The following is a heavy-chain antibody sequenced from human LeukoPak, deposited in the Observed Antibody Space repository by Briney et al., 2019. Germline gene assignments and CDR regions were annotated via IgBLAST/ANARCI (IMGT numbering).Heavy chain of an antibody. J-gene: IGHJ4*02. Sequence: ASVKVSCKASGYTFTSYGISWVRQAPGQGLEWMGWISAYNGNTNYAQKLQGRVTMTTGTSTSTAYMEPRSLRPDDTAVYYCARDLVGYSGYEPIGYWGQGTLVTVSS. V-gene: IGHV1-18*01. CDR3: ARDLVGYSGYEPIGY. D-gene: IGHD5-12*01. CDR1: GYTFTSYG. CDR2: ISAYNGNT.